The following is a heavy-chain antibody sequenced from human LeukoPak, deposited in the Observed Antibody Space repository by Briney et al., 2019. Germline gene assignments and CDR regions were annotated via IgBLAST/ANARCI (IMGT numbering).Heavy chain of an antibody. CDR2: IIPIFGTA. V-gene: IGHV1-69*05. J-gene: IGHJ3*02. CDR1: GGTFSSYA. Sequence: SVKVSCKASGGTFSSYAISWVRQAPGQGLEWMGRIIPIFGTANYAQKFQGRVTITTDGSTSTAYMELSSLRSEDTAVYYCARDRDYGGNSGALDIWGQGTMVTVSS. D-gene: IGHD4-23*01. CDR3: ARDRDYGGNSGALDI.